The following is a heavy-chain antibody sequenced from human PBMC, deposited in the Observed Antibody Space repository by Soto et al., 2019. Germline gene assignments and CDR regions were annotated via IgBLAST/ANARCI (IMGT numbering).Heavy chain of an antibody. CDR3: VDAGAIRRPHLDP. V-gene: IGHV3-23*01. D-gene: IGHD6-6*01. J-gene: IGHJ5*02. CDR1: GFTFYSHA. CDR2: TSASGGVT. Sequence: GGSLRLSCAASGFTFYSHAMSWVRQAPGKGLEWVSGTSASGGVTYYADSVKGRFTMSRDNAKNTLWLQMNSLRVEDTAVYYCVDAGAIRRPHLDPWGQGTLVTVSS.